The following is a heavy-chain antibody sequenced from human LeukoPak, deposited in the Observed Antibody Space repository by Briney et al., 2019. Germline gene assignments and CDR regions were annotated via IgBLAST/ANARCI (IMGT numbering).Heavy chain of an antibody. CDR2: IFWADDK. V-gene: IGHV2-5*02. J-gene: IGHJ4*02. Sequence: SGPTLVKPTPTLTLTCTFSGFSLSTGGVGVGWIRQPPGKALEWLALIFWADDKRYSPSLKNRLTITMDTSKNLVVLTMTNMDPVDTATYYCAHSSGRSLPEKLQFAYWGQGTLVTVSS. D-gene: IGHD2-21*02. CDR3: AHSSGRSLPEKLQFAY. CDR1: GFSLSTGGVG.